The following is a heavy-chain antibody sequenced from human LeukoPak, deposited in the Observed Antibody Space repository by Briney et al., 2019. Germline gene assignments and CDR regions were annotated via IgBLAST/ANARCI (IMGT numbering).Heavy chain of an antibody. J-gene: IGHJ6*02. D-gene: IGHD2-21*02. V-gene: IGHV3-21*01. Sequence: GGSLRLSCAASGYTFSSYSMNWVRQAPGKGLEWVSSISSSSSYIYYADSVKGRFTISRDNAKNSLYLQMNSLRAEDTAVYYCAREVVVTATVRGFHYYYGMDVWGQGTTVTVSS. CDR2: ISSSSSYI. CDR1: GYTFSSYS. CDR3: AREVVVTATVRGFHYYYGMDV.